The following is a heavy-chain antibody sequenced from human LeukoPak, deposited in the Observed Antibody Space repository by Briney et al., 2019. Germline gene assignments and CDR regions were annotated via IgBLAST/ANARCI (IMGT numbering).Heavy chain of an antibody. J-gene: IGHJ3*01. Sequence: GASVKVSCKASGYTFTSYDINWVRQATGQGLEWMGWMNPNSGNTGYAQKFQGRVTMTRNTSISTAYMELSSLRAEDTAVYYCAREVGELELSNPFDVWGQGTLVTVSS. CDR3: AREVGELELSNPFDV. CDR1: GYTFTSYD. V-gene: IGHV1-8*01. D-gene: IGHD1-7*01. CDR2: MNPNSGNT.